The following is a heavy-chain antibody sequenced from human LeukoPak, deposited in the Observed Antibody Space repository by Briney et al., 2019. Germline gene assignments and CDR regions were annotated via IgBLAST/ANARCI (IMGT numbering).Heavy chain of an antibody. CDR1: GGSFSGYY. CDR3: ARGFLIPPHTELMAKSSGWCWHYVDY. J-gene: IGHJ4*02. V-gene: IGHV4-34*01. D-gene: IGHD6-19*01. CDR2: INHSGST. Sequence: SETLSLTCAVYGGSFSGYYWSWIRQPPGKGLEWIGEINHSGSTNYNPSLKSRVTISVDASKNQFSLKLSSVTAADPAVYYCARGFLIPPHTELMAKSSGWCWHYVDYWVQGTQVTVSS.